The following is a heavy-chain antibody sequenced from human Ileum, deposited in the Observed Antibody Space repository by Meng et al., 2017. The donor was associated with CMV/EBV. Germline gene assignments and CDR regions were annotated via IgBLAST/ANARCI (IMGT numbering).Heavy chain of an antibody. CDR2: VSYSGGT. CDR1: GGSISSATHY. V-gene: IGHV4-39*07. Sequence: LTCTSSGGSISSATHYWAWIRQPPGKGLEWIGSVSYSGGTYYNPSLKSRVTMSVDTSKSQFSLKLSSVTAADTAVYYCARDRSIAWFYYWGQGTLVTVSS. J-gene: IGHJ4*02. D-gene: IGHD3-10*01. CDR3: ARDRSIAWFYY.